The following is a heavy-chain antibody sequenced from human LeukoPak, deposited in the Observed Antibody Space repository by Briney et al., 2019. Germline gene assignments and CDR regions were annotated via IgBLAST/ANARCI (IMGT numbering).Heavy chain of an antibody. CDR1: GFTFSSYP. CDR3: ARGSYYYDR. CDR2: ITSDRGST. Sequence: GGSLRLSCAASGFTFSSYPMHWVRQAPGKRLEYVSAITSDRGSTYYANSVKGRFTISRDNSRNTLYLQMDSLRVEDMAVYYCARGSYYYDRWGQGTLVTVSS. J-gene: IGHJ4*02. D-gene: IGHD3-22*01. V-gene: IGHV3-64*01.